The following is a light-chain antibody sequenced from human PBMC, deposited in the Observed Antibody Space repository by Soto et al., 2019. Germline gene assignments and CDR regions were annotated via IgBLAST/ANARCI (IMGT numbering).Light chain of an antibody. CDR2: WAS. Sequence: DTVMTQSPDSLALSLGESSTIDCNSSQIVVYSSNNRNYLAWYQQKTRQPHKLLIYWASTRESGVTDRFSGSGSGTDFTLNITRLQAEDVAVYYCQQYYSTSWTFGQGTEV. V-gene: IGKV4-1*01. J-gene: IGKJ1*01. CDR3: QQYYSTSWT. CDR1: QIVVYSSNNRNY.